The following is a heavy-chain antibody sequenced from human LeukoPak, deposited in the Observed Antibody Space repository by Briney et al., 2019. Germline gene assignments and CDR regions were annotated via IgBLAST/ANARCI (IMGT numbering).Heavy chain of an antibody. CDR1: EFIVSSSH. V-gene: IGHV3-53*01. CDR3: ARVYTYGFDY. Sequence: GESLRLSCAAPEFIVSSSHISWVRQAPGKGLEWVSVIYTGGNTYYADSVKGRFTVSRDNSKNTLYLQMNSLRAEDTAMYYCARVYTYGFDYWGPGTLVTVSS. D-gene: IGHD5-18*01. J-gene: IGHJ4*02. CDR2: IYTGGNT.